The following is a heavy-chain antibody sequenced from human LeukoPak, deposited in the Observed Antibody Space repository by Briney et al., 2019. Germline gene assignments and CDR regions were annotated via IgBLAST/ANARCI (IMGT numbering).Heavy chain of an antibody. CDR3: AREDYGGLGYFDL. J-gene: IGHJ2*01. CDR2: ITPMLDSR. CDR1: GGTFARDS. D-gene: IGHD4-23*01. Sequence: SVKVSCKVSGGTFARDSISWVRQAPGQGLEWVGRITPMLDSRNYAQKFLGRVSIAADKSTNTAYLDVGGLRSDDSAMYYCAREDYGGLGYFDLWGRGTLVVVSS. V-gene: IGHV1-69*08.